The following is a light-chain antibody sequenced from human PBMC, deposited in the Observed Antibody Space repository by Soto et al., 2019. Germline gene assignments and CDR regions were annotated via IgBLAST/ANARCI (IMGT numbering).Light chain of an antibody. CDR2: KAS. V-gene: IGKV1-5*03. J-gene: IGKJ5*01. CDR1: QTIDSW. Sequence: DIQMTQSPSTLSASVVDRVTITCLASQTIDSWLAWYQQRPGKPPNLLIYKASTLASGVPSRFSGSGSGTHFTLTITGLQPADFATYYCQQNFSIPITFGQGTRLEIK. CDR3: QQNFSIPIT.